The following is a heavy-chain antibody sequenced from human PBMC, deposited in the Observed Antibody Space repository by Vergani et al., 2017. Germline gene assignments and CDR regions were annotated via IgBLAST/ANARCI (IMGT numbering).Heavy chain of an antibody. CDR1: GYSFTTYA. CDR3: AIDLGYSYGIFDY. Sequence: QVQLVQSGSELKKPGASVQVSCKASGYSFTTYAMNWVRQAPGQGLGWMGWINTNTMNPTYAQGFTGRFIFSLDTSVSTADLKISSLKDEDTAVYSCAIDLGYSYGIFDYWGQGTLVTVSS. D-gene: IGHD5-18*01. J-gene: IGHJ4*02. CDR2: INTNTMNP. V-gene: IGHV7-4-1*02.